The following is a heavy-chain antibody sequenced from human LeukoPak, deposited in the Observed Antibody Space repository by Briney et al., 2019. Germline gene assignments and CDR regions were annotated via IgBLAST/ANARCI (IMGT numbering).Heavy chain of an antibody. CDR3: ARGVPAATFDY. Sequence: SQTLSLTCTVSGGSISSGGYYWSWIRQHPGKGLEWIGYVYYSGSTYYNPSLKSRVTISVDTSKNQFSLKLSSVTAADTAVYYCARGVPAATFDYWGQGTLVTVSS. CDR1: GGSISSGGYY. J-gene: IGHJ4*02. D-gene: IGHD2-2*01. CDR2: VYYSGST. V-gene: IGHV4-31*03.